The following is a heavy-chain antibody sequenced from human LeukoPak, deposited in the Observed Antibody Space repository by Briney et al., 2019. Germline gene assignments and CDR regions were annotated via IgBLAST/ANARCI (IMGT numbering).Heavy chain of an antibody. J-gene: IGHJ4*02. CDR3: ARDQTPMDSGIYGFDY. Sequence: GGSLRLSCAASGFTFSSYTMNWVRQAPGKGLEWVSSISTSSIYIYYADSVKGRFTLSRDNSKNTLYLQMNSLRAEDTAVYYCARDQTPMDSGIYGFDYWGQGTLVTVSS. D-gene: IGHD1-26*01. V-gene: IGHV3-21*01. CDR1: GFTFSSYT. CDR2: ISTSSIYI.